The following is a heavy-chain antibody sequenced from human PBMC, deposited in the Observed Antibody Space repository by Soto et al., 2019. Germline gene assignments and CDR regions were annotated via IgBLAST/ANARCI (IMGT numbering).Heavy chain of an antibody. J-gene: IGHJ6*02. CDR3: GASGPELLTGYSRGNMDV. D-gene: IGHD3-9*01. CDR1: GYKFTAYY. Sequence: QLQLLQSGSEVKKPGASVKVSCKASGYKFTAYYIHWVRQAPGQGLEWMGWINPGSGRTHLAQKFQGRVTLSRDTSISTGYLELASLTSDDTAVYYCGASGPELLTGYSRGNMDVWGQGTTVTVSS. CDR2: INPGSGRT. V-gene: IGHV1-2*02.